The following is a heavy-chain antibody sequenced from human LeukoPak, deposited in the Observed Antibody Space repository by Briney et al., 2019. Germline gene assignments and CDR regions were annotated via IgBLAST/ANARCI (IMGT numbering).Heavy chain of an antibody. CDR2: ISYDGSNK. CDR1: GFTFSSYG. V-gene: IGHV3-30*18. J-gene: IGHJ4*02. CDR3: VKSHFDWLSTIDY. Sequence: GRSLRLSCAASGFTFSSYGMHWVRQAPGKGLEWVAVISYDGSNKYYADSVKGRFTISRDNSKNTLYLQMNSLRAEDTAVYYCVKSHFDWLSTIDYWGQGTLVTVSS. D-gene: IGHD3-9*01.